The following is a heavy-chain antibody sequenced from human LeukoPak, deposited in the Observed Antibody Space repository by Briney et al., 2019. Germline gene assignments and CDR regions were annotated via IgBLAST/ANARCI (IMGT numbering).Heavy chain of an antibody. J-gene: IGHJ4*02. CDR3: ARTLQRWSGYYFGY. CDR1: GGTFSSYA. D-gene: IGHD3-3*01. Sequence: GASVKVSCKASGGTFSSYAISWVRQAPGQGLEWMGGIIPIFGTANYAQKLQGRVTMTTDTSTSTAYMELRSLRSDDTAVYYCARTLQRWSGYYFGYWGQGTLVTVSS. CDR2: IIPIFGTA. V-gene: IGHV1-69*05.